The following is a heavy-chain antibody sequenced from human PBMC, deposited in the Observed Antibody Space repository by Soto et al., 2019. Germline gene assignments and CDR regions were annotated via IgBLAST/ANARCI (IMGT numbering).Heavy chain of an antibody. V-gene: IGHV4-59*08. CDR1: GGSISSYY. D-gene: IGHD2-15*01. CDR2: IYYSGST. J-gene: IGHJ4*02. Sequence: QVQLQESGPGLVKPSETLSLTCTVSGGSISSYYWSWIRQPPGKGLEWIGYIYYSGSTNYNPSLKRRAPISVDTSKNQCSFRLSAVTSADTAVYCCARHFGQYCSGGSCYSPTLDCWGQGTLVTVSS. CDR3: ARHFGQYCSGGSCYSPTLDC.